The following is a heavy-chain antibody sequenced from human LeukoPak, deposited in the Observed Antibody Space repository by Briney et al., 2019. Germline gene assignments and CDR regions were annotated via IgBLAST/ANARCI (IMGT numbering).Heavy chain of an antibody. CDR2: INPSGGST. J-gene: IGHJ4*02. CDR3: ARGGSSSGWNYYFDY. D-gene: IGHD6-19*01. V-gene: IGHV1-46*01. CDR1: GYTFTSYY. Sequence: ASVKVSCKASGYTFTSYYMHWVRQAPGQGLEWMGIINPSGGSTSYAQKFQGRVTMTRDTSISTAYMELSRLRSDDTAVYYCARGGSSSGWNYYFDYWGQGTLVTVSS.